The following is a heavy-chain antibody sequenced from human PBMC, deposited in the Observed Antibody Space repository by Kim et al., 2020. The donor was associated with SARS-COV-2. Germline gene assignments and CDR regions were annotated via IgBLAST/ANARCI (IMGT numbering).Heavy chain of an antibody. CDR1: GFTFSSYE. J-gene: IGHJ4*02. D-gene: IGHD3-22*01. V-gene: IGHV3-48*03. CDR3: ATTRDYYDSSGYSGTY. CDR2: ISSSGSTI. Sequence: GGSLRLSCAASGFTFSSYEMNWVRQAPGKGLEWVSYISSSGSTIYYADSVKGRFTISRDNAKNSLYLQMNSLRAEDTAVYYCATTRDYYDSSGYSGTYWGQGTLVTVSS.